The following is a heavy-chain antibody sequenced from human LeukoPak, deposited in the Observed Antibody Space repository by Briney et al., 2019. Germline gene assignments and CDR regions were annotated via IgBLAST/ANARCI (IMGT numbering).Heavy chain of an antibody. CDR3: AKQGKFSSSWLYFDY. CDR1: EFTFSSYA. CDR2: ISGSGGST. D-gene: IGHD6-13*01. J-gene: IGHJ4*02. Sequence: GGSLRLSCAASEFTFSSYAMSWVRQAPGKGLEWASAISGSGGSTYYADSVKGRFTNSRDKSKNTLYLQMNSLRAEDTAVYYCAKQGKFSSSWLYFDYWGQGTLVTVSS. V-gene: IGHV3-23*01.